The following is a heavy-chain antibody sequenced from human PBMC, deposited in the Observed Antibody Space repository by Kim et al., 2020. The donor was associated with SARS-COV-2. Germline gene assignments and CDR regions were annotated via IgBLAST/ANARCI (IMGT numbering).Heavy chain of an antibody. V-gene: IGHV1-46*01. Sequence: KIQGRVTMTRDPSTSTVYMELSSLRSEDTAVYYCARDPLAAAGTGWYFDLWGRGTLVTVSS. CDR3: ARDPLAAAGTGWYFDL. J-gene: IGHJ2*01. D-gene: IGHD6-13*01.